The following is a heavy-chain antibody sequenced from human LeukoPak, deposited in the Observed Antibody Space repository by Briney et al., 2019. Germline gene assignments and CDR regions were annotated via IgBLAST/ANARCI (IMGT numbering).Heavy chain of an antibody. J-gene: IGHJ4*02. D-gene: IGHD3-16*01. CDR3: ARDLRGVLDY. V-gene: IGHV3-66*01. Sequence: ETLSLTCTVSGGSISSGDYYWSWIRQPPGKGLEWVSVIYSGGSTYYADSVKGRFTISRDNSKNTLYLQMNSLRAEDTAVYYCARDLRGVLDYWGQGTLVTVSS. CDR1: GGSISSGDYY. CDR2: IYSGGST.